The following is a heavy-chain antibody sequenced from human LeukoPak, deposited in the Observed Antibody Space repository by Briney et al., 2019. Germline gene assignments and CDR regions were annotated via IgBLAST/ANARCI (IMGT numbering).Heavy chain of an antibody. CDR1: GYTFTSYG. V-gene: IGHV1-18*01. Sequence: ASVKVSCKASGYTFTSYGISWVRQAPGQGLEWMGWISAYNGNTNYAQKLQGRVTMTTDTSTSTAYMELRSLRSDDTAVYYCARDNYGSGSYYTRYYYMDVWGKGTTVTISS. CDR2: ISAYNGNT. D-gene: IGHD3-10*01. J-gene: IGHJ6*03. CDR3: ARDNYGSGSYYTRYYYMDV.